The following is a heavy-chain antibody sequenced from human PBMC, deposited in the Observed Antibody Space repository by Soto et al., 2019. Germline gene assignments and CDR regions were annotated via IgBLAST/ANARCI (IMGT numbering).Heavy chain of an antibody. V-gene: IGHV1-2*04. Sequence: QVQLVQSGAEVKKPGASVKVSCKASGYTFTGYYMHWVRQAPGQGLEWMGWINPNSGGTNYAQKFQGWVTMTRDTSISTAYTELGRLRSDDRAVYYCARDLGGYSYAGYYYYCMDVWGQGTTVTVYS. D-gene: IGHD5-18*01. CDR2: INPNSGGT. J-gene: IGHJ6*02. CDR1: GYTFTGYY. CDR3: ARDLGGYSYAGYYYYCMDV.